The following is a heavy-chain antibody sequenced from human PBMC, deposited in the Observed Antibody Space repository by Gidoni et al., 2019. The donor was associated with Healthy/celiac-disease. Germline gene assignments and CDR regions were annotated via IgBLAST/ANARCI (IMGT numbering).Heavy chain of an antibody. J-gene: IGHJ4*02. V-gene: IGHV3-30*18. Sequence: QVQLVESGGGVVQPGRSLRLSCPAPGFTFSRYCLHWVRQAPGTALEWVAVISYDGSNKYYADSVKGRFTISRDNSKNTLYLQMNSLRAEDTAVYYCAKDQYYYDSSGYYEAFDYWGQGTLVTVSS. D-gene: IGHD3-22*01. CDR3: AKDQYYYDSSGYYEAFDY. CDR1: GFTFSRYC. CDR2: ISYDGSNK.